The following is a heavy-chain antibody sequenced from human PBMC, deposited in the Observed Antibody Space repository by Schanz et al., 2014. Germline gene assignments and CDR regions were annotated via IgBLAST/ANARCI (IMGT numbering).Heavy chain of an antibody. D-gene: IGHD2-21*02. CDR2: ISDSGDTA. Sequence: EVQLAESGGGLVQPGGSLRLSCAASGFTFSGFWMTWVRQAPGKGLEWVSLISDSGDTAYYADSVKGRFTISRDNFKGALYLQMNSLRAEDTAVYFCAKDLGVDCGDGCFNWYFDLWGRGTLVTVSS. CDR1: GFTFSGFW. CDR3: AKDLGVDCGDGCFNWYFDL. V-gene: IGHV3-23*04. J-gene: IGHJ2*01.